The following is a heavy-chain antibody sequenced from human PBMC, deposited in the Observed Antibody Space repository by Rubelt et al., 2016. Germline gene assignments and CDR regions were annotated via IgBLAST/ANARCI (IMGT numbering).Heavy chain of an antibody. CDR2: INHSGSA. V-gene: IGHV4-34*01. Sequence: QVQLQQWGAGLLKPSETLSLTCDVYGGTLSGYYWSWIRQPPGKGLEWIGEINHSGSANYNPSLKRRVTISVDTSKNQFSLKLSSVTAADTGVYYCGRGLTSVDYWGQGTLVTVSS. CDR1: GGTLSGYY. D-gene: IGHD1-14*01. J-gene: IGHJ4*02. CDR3: GRGLTSVDY.